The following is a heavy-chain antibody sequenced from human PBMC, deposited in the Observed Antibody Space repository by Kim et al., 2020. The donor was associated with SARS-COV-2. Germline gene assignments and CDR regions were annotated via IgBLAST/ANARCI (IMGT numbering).Heavy chain of an antibody. D-gene: IGHD2-2*01. CDR3: ARDVRNSQLLWGYYYYGMDV. Sequence: ASVKVSCKASGYTFTSYGISWVRQAPGQGLEWMGWISAYNGNTNYAQKLQGRVTMTTDTSTSTAYMELRSLRSDDTAVYYCARDVRNSQLLWGYYYYGMDVWGQGATVTVSS. CDR2: ISAYNGNT. CDR1: GYTFTSYG. J-gene: IGHJ6*02. V-gene: IGHV1-18*01.